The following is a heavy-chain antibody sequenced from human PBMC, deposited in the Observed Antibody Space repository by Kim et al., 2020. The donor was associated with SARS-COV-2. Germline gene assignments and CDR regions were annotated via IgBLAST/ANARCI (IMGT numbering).Heavy chain of an antibody. CDR3: ARGASSISYAMDV. V-gene: IGHV4-59*01. CDR2: IYYGGGT. CDR1: GGSISSYY. Sequence: SETLSLTCAVSGGSISSYYWSWIRQPPGEGLEWIGNIYYGGGTNYNPSLESRVTISVDMSRTQFSLKVTFVTAPDTAVYYCARGASSISYAMDVWGQGTTVTVSS. J-gene: IGHJ6*02. D-gene: IGHD6-6*01.